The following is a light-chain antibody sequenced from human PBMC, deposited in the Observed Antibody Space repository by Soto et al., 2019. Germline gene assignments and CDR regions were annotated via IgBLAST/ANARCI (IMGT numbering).Light chain of an antibody. CDR2: EVS. CDR3: TSYTSSSTLV. J-gene: IGLJ2*01. V-gene: IGLV2-14*01. Sequence: QSALTQPASVSGSPGQSISISCTGSSSDVGSYNYVSWYQQHPGKAPKLMIYEVSNRPSGVSNRFSGSKSGNTASLTISGLQAEDEADYYCTSYTSSSTLVIGGGTQLTV. CDR1: SSDVGSYNY.